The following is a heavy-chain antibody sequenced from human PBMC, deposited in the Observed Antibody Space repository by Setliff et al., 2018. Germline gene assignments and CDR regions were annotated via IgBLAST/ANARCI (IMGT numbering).Heavy chain of an antibody. D-gene: IGHD7-27*01. CDR3: AGVHWTTNWFLHY. CDR2: IFHDGRDI. J-gene: IGHJ4*01. Sequence: PGGSLSLSCAASGFAFDSYAMHWVRQAPGKGLEWVAIIFHDGRDIYYGDSVQGRFAISRDNSKNTLYLQMNSLRSDDTAVYYCAGVHWTTNWFLHYWGQGTLVTVS. CDR1: GFAFDSYA. V-gene: IGHV3-30*03.